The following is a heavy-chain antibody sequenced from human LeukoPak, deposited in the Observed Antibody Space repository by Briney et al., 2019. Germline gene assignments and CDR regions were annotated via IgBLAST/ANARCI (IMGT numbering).Heavy chain of an antibody. Sequence: GGSLRLSCAASGFIFDDYGMSWVRQAPGKGLEWVSSINWSGGSTGYADSVKGRLTISRDKAKNSLYLQMSSLRAEDTALYYCARAARYGGDHFDYWGQGTLVTVSS. CDR2: INWSGGST. V-gene: IGHV3-20*04. D-gene: IGHD1-26*01. CDR1: GFIFDDYG. CDR3: ARAARYGGDHFDY. J-gene: IGHJ4*02.